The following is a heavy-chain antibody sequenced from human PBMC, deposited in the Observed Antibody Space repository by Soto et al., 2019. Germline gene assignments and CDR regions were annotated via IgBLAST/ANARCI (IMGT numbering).Heavy chain of an antibody. J-gene: IGHJ6*03. V-gene: IGHV3-53*04. CDR2: IYSGGST. D-gene: IGHD5-18*01. CDR3: ARASYSYGYYYMDV. Sequence: PGGSLRLSCAASGFPVSSNYMSWVRQAPGKGLEWVSVIYSGGSTYYADSVKGRFTISRHNSKNTLYLQMNSLRAEDTAVYYCARASYSYGYYYMDVWGKGTTVTVSS. CDR1: GFPVSSNY.